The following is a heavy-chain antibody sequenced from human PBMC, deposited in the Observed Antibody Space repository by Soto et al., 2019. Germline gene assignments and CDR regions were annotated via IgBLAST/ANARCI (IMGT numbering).Heavy chain of an antibody. CDR3: VRRFIGISGGYFAF. D-gene: IGHD3-16*01. V-gene: IGHV6-1*01. CDR1: GDSVSSNSAA. Sequence: PSQTLSLTCAISGDSVSSNSAAWNWIRQSPSRGLEWLGRTYYKSKWYNDYAVSVKSRITINPDTSKNQFSLQLNSVTPEDTAVYYCVRRFIGISGGYFAFWDQGTLVTVSS. CDR2: TYYKSKWYN. J-gene: IGHJ4*02.